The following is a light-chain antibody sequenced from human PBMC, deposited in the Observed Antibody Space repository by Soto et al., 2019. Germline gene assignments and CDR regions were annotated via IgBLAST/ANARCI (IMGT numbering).Light chain of an antibody. Sequence: AIQMTQSPSSLSASIGDRVTITCRASQAIRNDLGWFQQKPGKAPKLLISAASSLHSGVPSRFSGSGSGTDFTLTISSLQPEDSATYYCLQDDNYPLTFGGGTKVEIK. CDR1: QAIRND. V-gene: IGKV1-6*01. CDR3: LQDDNYPLT. CDR2: AAS. J-gene: IGKJ4*01.